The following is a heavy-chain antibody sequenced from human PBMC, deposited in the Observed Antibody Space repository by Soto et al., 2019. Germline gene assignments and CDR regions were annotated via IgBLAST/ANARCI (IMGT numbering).Heavy chain of an antibody. CDR3: AREAGYCSGGSCYGWWFDP. CDR1: GGTFSSYA. J-gene: IGHJ5*02. CDR2: IIPIFGTA. D-gene: IGHD2-15*01. Sequence: SVKVSCKASGGTFSSYAISWVRQAPGQGLEWMGGIIPIFGTANYAQKFQGRVTITADESTSTAYMELSSLRSEDTAVYYCAREAGYCSGGSCYGWWFDPWGQGTLVTVSS. V-gene: IGHV1-69*13.